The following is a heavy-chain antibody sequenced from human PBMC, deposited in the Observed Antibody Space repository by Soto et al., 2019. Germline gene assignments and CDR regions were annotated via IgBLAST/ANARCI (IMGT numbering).Heavy chain of an antibody. V-gene: IGHV4-39*01. Sequence: QLQLQESGPGLVKPSETLSLTCTVSGGSISSSSYYWGWIRQPPGKGLEWIGSIYYSGSTYYNPSLKGRVTISVDTSKNQFSLKLSSVTAADTAVYYGARLDYGDSFVSYWGQGTLVTVSS. CDR1: GGSISSSSYY. CDR2: IYYSGST. CDR3: ARLDYGDSFVSY. D-gene: IGHD4-17*01. J-gene: IGHJ4*02.